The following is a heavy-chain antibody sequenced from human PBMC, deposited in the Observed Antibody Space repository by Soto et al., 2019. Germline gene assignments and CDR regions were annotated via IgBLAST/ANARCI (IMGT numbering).Heavy chain of an antibody. Sequence: QAPLVESGGGVVQPGRSLRLSCAASGFAFSSYGMHWVRQAPGTGLEWVAVISYDGSLQHYADSVKGRFTISRDNSKNMVLLQMSSLRAEDTAGYYCVSDRGYGHASVPYSWGQGTLFSVSS. CDR1: GFAFSSYG. CDR3: VSDRGYGHASVPYS. CDR2: ISYDGSLQ. V-gene: IGHV3-30*03. D-gene: IGHD5-18*01. J-gene: IGHJ4*02.